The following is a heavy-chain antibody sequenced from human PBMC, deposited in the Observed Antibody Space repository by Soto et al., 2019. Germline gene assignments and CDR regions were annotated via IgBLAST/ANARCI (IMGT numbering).Heavy chain of an antibody. CDR3: AHSGTIATVAFDY. D-gene: IGHD6-13*01. J-gene: IGHJ4*02. CDR2: IYWDDDK. V-gene: IGHV2-5*02. CDR1: GFSLTTTEVA. Sequence: QITLKESGPSLVNPTQSLTLTCSFSGFSLTTTEVAVGWIRQPPGKALEWLALIYWDDDKRYSPSLKSSLPITKDTAKNQVVLTMPNVQPEDTAPYFCAHSGTIATVAFDYWGERILVTVS.